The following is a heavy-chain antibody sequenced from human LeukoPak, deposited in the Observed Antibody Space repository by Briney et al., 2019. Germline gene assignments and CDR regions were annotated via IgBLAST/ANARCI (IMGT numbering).Heavy chain of an antibody. CDR3: ARISGTLCFDL. CDR2: IYAGGDT. J-gene: IGHJ4*02. D-gene: IGHD1-7*01. CDR1: GFSVSYNY. V-gene: IGHV3-66*01. Sequence: PGGSLRLSCAASGFSVSYNYMSWVRQAPARGLEWVSVIYAGGDTYYADSVKGRFTISRDNSKNTVYLQMHSLRADDTPVYYCARISGTLCFDLWGLGTLVTVSS.